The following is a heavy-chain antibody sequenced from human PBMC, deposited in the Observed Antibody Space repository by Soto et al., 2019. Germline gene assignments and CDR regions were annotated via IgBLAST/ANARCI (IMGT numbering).Heavy chain of an antibody. CDR3: AKDKEGPADY. V-gene: IGHV3-21*01. CDR2: ISSSSSYI. CDR1: GFTFSTYA. Sequence: GGSLRLSCAASGFTFSTYAMNWVRQAPGKGLEWVSSISSSSSYIYYADSVKGRFTISRDNAKNSLYLQMNSLRAEDTAVYYCAKDKEGPADYWGQGTLVTVSS. J-gene: IGHJ4*02.